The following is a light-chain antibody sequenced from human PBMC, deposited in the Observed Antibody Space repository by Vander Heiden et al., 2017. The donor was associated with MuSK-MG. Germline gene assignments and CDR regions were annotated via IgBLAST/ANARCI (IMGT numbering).Light chain of an antibody. CDR3: QVWDSSSDHVV. CDR2: YDS. CDR1: NIGGKS. V-gene: IGLV3-21*04. Sequence: SYVLTQPPSVSVAPGKPARITCGGNNIGGKSVHWYQQKPGQAPVLVISYDSDRPSGIPERFSGSNSGDTATLTISRVEAGDEADYYCQVWDSSSDHVVFGGGTKLTVL. J-gene: IGLJ2*01.